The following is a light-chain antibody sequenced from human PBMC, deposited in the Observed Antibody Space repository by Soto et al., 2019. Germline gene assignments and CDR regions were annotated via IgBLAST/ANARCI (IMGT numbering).Light chain of an antibody. CDR1: QSVSSN. J-gene: IGKJ1*01. Sequence: EIVRQKSRATLSVSPGKRATLSCRASQSVSSNLAWYQQKPGQAPRLLIYGASTRATGIPARFSGSGSGTEFTLTISSLQSEDFAVYYCQQYNDWPRTFGQGTKVDI. CDR3: QQYNDWPRT. CDR2: GAS. V-gene: IGKV3-15*01.